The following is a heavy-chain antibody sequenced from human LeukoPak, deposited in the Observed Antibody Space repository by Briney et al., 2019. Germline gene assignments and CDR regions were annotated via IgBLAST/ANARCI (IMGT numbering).Heavy chain of an antibody. CDR3: ARGRTIFGVVTSAWFDP. J-gene: IGHJ5*02. CDR2: INSDGSST. V-gene: IGHV3-74*01. CDR1: GFTFSSYG. D-gene: IGHD3-3*01. Sequence: GGSLRLSCAASGFTFSSYGMHWVRQAPGKGLVWVSRINSDGSSTSYADSVKGRFTISRDSAKNTLYLQMNGLRAEDTAVYYCARGRTIFGVVTSAWFDPWGQGTLVTVSS.